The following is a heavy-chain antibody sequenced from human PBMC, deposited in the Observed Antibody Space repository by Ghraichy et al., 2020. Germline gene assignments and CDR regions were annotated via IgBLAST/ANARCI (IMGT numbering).Heavy chain of an antibody. CDR1: GGTFSSYA. Sequence: SVKVSCKASGGTFSSYAISWVRQAPGQGLEWMGRIIPMFGVANYAQKFQGRVTIIADKFTSTAYMELSSLRSEDTAVYYCARDRYFYDGTYYYYGMDVWGQGTTVTVSS. CDR2: IIPMFGVA. CDR3: ARDRYFYDGTYYYYGMDV. V-gene: IGHV1-69*04. J-gene: IGHJ6*02. D-gene: IGHD3-22*01.